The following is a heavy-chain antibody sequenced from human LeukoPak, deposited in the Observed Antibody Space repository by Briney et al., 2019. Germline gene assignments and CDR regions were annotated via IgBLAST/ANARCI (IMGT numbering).Heavy chain of an antibody. Sequence: ASVKVSCKASGYTFTGYYMHWVRQAPGQGLEWMGWINPNSGGTNYAQKFQGRVTMTRDTSIGTAYMELSRLRSDDTAVYYCARDSGYYYGSGSYPPYYMDVWGKGTTVTVSS. CDR2: INPNSGGT. D-gene: IGHD3-10*01. V-gene: IGHV1-2*02. J-gene: IGHJ6*03. CDR3: ARDSGYYYGSGSYPPYYMDV. CDR1: GYTFTGYY.